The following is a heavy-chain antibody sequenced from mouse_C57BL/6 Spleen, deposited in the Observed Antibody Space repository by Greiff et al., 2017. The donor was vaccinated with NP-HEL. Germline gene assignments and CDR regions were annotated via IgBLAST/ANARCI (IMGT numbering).Heavy chain of an antibody. Sequence: VQLKQSGAELVRPGASVKLSCTASGFNIKDDYMHWVKQRPEQGLEWIGWIDPENGDTEYASKFQGKATITADTSSNTAYLQLSSLTSEDTAVYYCTTGTTVVAKVYFDYWGQGTTLTVSS. D-gene: IGHD1-1*01. CDR2: IDPENGDT. V-gene: IGHV14-4*01. J-gene: IGHJ2*01. CDR1: GFNIKDDY. CDR3: TTGTTVVAKVYFDY.